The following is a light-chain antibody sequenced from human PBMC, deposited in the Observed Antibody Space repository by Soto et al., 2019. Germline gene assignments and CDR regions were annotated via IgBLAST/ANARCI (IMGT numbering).Light chain of an antibody. J-gene: IGLJ3*02. CDR1: SSDVGDYNY. CDR3: CSYAGSYTWV. V-gene: IGLV2-11*01. CDR2: AVN. Sequence: QSALTQPRSVSGSPGQSVTISCTGTSSDVGDYNYVSWYQQHPGKAPKLLIYAVNMRPSGVPVRFSGSKSGNTASLTISGLQAEDEADYSCCSYAGSYTWVFGGGTKLTVL.